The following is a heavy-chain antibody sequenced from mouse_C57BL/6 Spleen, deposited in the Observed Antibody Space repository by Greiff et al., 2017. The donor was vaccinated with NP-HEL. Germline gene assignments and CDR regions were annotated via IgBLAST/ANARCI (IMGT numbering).Heavy chain of an antibody. V-gene: IGHV1-42*01. Sequence: EVQLQQSGPELVKPGASVKISCKASGYSFTGYYMNWVKQSPEKSLEWIGEINPSTGGTTYNQKFKAKATLTVDKSSSTAYMQLKSLTSEDSAVYYCARGQLRPLMDYWGQGTSVTVSS. D-gene: IGHD3-2*02. CDR2: INPSTGGT. CDR1: GYSFTGYY. CDR3: ARGQLRPLMDY. J-gene: IGHJ4*01.